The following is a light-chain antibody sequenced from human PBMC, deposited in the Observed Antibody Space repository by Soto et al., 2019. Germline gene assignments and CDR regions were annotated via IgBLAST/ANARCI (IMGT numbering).Light chain of an antibody. CDR2: GAS. J-gene: IGKJ5*01. CDR1: QTVSSNY. CDR3: QQRSDWPPIT. V-gene: IGKV3D-20*02. Sequence: EIILTQSPDTLYLSPGERATLSCRASQTVSSNYLAWCQQRPGQAPRLLIYGASTRAAGIPDRFSGSGSGTDFTLTISSLEPEDFAVYYCQQRSDWPPITFGQGTRLEIK.